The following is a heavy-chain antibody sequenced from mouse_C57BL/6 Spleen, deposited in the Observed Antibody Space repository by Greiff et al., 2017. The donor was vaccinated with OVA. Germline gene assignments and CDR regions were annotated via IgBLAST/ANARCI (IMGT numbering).Heavy chain of an antibody. CDR2: INPYNGGT. V-gene: IGHV1-19*01. CDR3: ARDYGSRPHAMDY. Sequence: EVQLQQSGPVLVKPGASVKMSCKASGYTFTDYYMNWVKQSHGKSLEWIGVINPYNGGTSYNQKFKGKATLTVDKSSSTAYMELNSLTSEDSAVYYCARDYGSRPHAMDYWGQGTSVTVSS. J-gene: IGHJ4*01. CDR1: GYTFTDYY. D-gene: IGHD1-1*01.